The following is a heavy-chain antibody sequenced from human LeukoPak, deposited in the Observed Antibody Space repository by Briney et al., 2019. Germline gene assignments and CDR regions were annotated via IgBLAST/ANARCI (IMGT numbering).Heavy chain of an antibody. Sequence: PSETLSLTCTVSGGSISSSSYYWGWIRQPPGKGLEWIGSIYYSGSTNYNPSLKSRVTISVDTSKNQFSLKLSSVTAADTAVYYCARGARGRMAGMTAVFNYWGQGTLVTVSS. D-gene: IGHD6-19*01. V-gene: IGHV4-39*07. CDR1: GGSISSSSYY. CDR2: IYYSGST. J-gene: IGHJ4*02. CDR3: ARGARGRMAGMTAVFNY.